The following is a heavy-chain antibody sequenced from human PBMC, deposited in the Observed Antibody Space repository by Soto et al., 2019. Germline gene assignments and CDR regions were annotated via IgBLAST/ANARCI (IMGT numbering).Heavy chain of an antibody. D-gene: IGHD3-22*01. V-gene: IGHV5-51*01. CDR1: GYSFTSYW. J-gene: IGHJ3*02. CDR3: ARRPGPYYYDSSGLSPYAFDI. CDR2: IYPGDSDT. Sequence: PGESLKISCKGSGYSFTSYWIGWVRQMPGKGLEWMGIIYPGDSDTRYSPSFQGQVTISADKSISTAYLQWSSLKASDTAMYYCARRPGPYYYDSSGLSPYAFDIWGQGTMVTVSS.